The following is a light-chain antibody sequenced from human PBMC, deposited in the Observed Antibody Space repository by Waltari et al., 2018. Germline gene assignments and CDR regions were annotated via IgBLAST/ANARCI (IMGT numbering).Light chain of an antibody. Sequence: QFVLTQPPSASGTPGQRVTISCSGSSSNIRGNYVYWYQQLPGKAPKLLIYGINQRPSGVPDAISGSKSGTSASLAISGLRSEYEADYYCAAWDDNLYVFGTGTRVTVL. CDR2: GIN. J-gene: IGLJ1*01. V-gene: IGLV1-47*01. CDR1: SSNIRGNY. CDR3: AAWDDNLYV.